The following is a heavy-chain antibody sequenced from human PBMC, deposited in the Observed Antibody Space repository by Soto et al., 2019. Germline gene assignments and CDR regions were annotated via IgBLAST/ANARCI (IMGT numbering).Heavy chain of an antibody. J-gene: IGHJ6*02. CDR2: FYYSGST. Sequence: SENLSLTCTVSAGSISGYYWSWIRQPPAKGLQWIGFFYYSGSTNYNPSLKSRVTISVDTSKNQYSLKLSSVTAADTAVYYCARGLGFLEWFYYYGMDVWGQGTTVTVSS. D-gene: IGHD3-3*02. CDR3: ARGLGFLEWFYYYGMDV. V-gene: IGHV4-59*12. CDR1: AGSISGYY.